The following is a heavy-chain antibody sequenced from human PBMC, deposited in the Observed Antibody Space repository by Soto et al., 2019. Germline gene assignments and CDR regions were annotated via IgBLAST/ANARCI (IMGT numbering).Heavy chain of an antibody. CDR1: GFTFNTYN. Sequence: EVQLVESGGDLVQPGGSLRLSCAASGFTFNTYNMNWVRQAPGKGLEWVSYISSGSGTIHYADSVKGRLTISRDNAKNSLYLQMDSMRAEDTAVYYCAGGTWSGGVWRTDYWGQGTLVTVAS. CDR2: ISSGSGTI. V-gene: IGHV3-48*01. D-gene: IGHD3-3*01. J-gene: IGHJ4*02. CDR3: AGGTWSGGVWRTDY.